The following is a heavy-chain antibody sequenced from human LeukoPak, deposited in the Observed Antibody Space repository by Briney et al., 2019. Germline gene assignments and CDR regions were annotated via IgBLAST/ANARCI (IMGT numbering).Heavy chain of an antibody. V-gene: IGHV4-61*01. Sequence: SETLSLTCTVSGGSVSSGSYYWSWIRQPPGKGLEWIGYIYYSGSTNYNPSLKSRVTISVDTSKNQFSLKLSSVTAADTAVYYCARDSSRVRYFDYWGQGTLVTVSS. CDR3: ARDSSRVRYFDY. J-gene: IGHJ4*02. D-gene: IGHD3-10*01. CDR2: IYYSGST. CDR1: GGSVSSGSYY.